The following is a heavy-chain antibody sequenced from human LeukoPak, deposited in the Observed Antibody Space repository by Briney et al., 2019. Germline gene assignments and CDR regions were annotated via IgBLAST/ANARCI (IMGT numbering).Heavy chain of an antibody. Sequence: GGSLRLSCAASGFTFTSYSMNWVRQAPGKGLEWVSGISGSGGNTYYADSVKGRFTISRDNSKNTLYLQMNSLRAEDTAVYYCARALRSGWLVIDYWGQGTLVTVSS. CDR3: ARALRSGWLVIDY. CDR1: GFTFTSYS. J-gene: IGHJ4*02. CDR2: ISGSGGNT. V-gene: IGHV3-23*01. D-gene: IGHD6-19*01.